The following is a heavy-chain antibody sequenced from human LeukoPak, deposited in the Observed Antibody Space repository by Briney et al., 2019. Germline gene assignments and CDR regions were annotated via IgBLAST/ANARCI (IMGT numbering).Heavy chain of an antibody. J-gene: IGHJ5*02. CDR3: ARGVYGGYDWFDP. CDR2: INHSGST. D-gene: IGHD5-12*01. V-gene: IGHV4-34*01. CDR1: GGSFSGYY. Sequence: PSETLSLTCAVYGGSFSGYYWSWIRQPPGKGLEWIGEINHSGSTNYNPSLKSRVTISVDTSKNQFSLKLSSVTAADTAIYYCARGVYGGYDWFDPWGQGTLVTVSS.